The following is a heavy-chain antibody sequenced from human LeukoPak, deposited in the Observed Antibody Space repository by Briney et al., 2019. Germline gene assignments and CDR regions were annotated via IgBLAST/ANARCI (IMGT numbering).Heavy chain of an antibody. Sequence: QTGGSLRLSCVASGFTFVDFAMHWVRRAPGKGLEWVAVISRDGRDKYYADPVKGRFTISRDNSKNTVSLQMDSLRAEDTATYYCARDVRARTALFSLYFDYWGQGTLVSVSS. J-gene: IGHJ4*02. CDR3: ARDVRARTALFSLYFDY. V-gene: IGHV3-30*03. D-gene: IGHD2-21*02. CDR1: GFTFVDFA. CDR2: ISRDGRDK.